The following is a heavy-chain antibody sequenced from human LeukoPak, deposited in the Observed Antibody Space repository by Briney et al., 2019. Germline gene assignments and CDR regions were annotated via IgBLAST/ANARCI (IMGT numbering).Heavy chain of an antibody. V-gene: IGHV1-18*01. J-gene: IGHJ4*02. Sequence: ASVKVSCNASGYAFISYGISWVRQAPGQGLEWRGWRSIYNGNTDYKLQGKVTMTTSTSTSTAYMEERSLISDDADVYCCASGGPFLCGSSSREYYLDYGGQGTLVSVSS. D-gene: IGHD6-6*01. CDR1: GYAFISYG. CDR2: RSIYNGNT. CDR3: ASGGPFLCGSSSREYYLDY.